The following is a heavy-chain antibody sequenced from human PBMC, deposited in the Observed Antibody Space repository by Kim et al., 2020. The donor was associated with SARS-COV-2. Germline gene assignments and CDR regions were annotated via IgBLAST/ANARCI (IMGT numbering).Heavy chain of an antibody. Sequence: KGRFNISRDNAKNSLYLQMNSLRDEDTAVYYCARDTNYYDSSGYATSFDYWGQGTLVTVSS. V-gene: IGHV3-48*02. D-gene: IGHD3-22*01. J-gene: IGHJ4*02. CDR3: ARDTNYYDSSGYATSFDY.